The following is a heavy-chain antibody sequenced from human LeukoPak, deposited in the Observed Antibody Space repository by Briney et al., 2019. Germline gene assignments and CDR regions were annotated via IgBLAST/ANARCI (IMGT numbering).Heavy chain of an antibody. Sequence: GGSLRLSCAASGFKFDDYGMSWVRQAPGKGLEWVCDINWNGAWTGYADSVKGRSTISRDNAKNSLYLQMNSLRAEDTALYYCAGYYYDSSRGFDLWGQGTLVTVSA. D-gene: IGHD3-22*01. J-gene: IGHJ5*02. CDR2: INWNGAWT. CDR1: GFKFDDYG. V-gene: IGHV3-20*04. CDR3: AGYYYDSSRGFDL.